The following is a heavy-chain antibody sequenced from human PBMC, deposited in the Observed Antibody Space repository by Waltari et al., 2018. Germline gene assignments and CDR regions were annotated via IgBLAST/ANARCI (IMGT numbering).Heavy chain of an antibody. CDR1: GGALNNND. CDR3: ARDRYFGSSGRFFESEF. V-gene: IGHV1-69*14. D-gene: IGHD3-22*01. CDR2: VIPLFGTT. J-gene: IGHJ1*01. Sequence: QLVQSGAEVKKPGSSVQVACKASGGALNNNDICRVRQAPGQGLEWVGVVIPLFGTTTSAQRFQGRVTISADRLTNTAYMELSSLTSEDTAIYYCARDRYFGSSGRFFESEFWGQGTLVTVSS.